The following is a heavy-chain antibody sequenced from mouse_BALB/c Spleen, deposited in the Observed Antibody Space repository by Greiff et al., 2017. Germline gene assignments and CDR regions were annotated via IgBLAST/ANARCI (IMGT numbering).Heavy chain of an antibody. CDR2: ISSGGSYT. CDR1: GFTFSSYG. CDR3: ARHEPTTVVAEDAMDY. V-gene: IGHV5-6*01. J-gene: IGHJ4*01. D-gene: IGHD1-1*01. Sequence: EVKLMESGGDLVKPGGSLKLSCAASGFTFSSYGMSWVRQTPDKRLEWVATISSGGSYTYYPDSVKGRFTISRDNAKNTLYLQMSSLKSEDTAMYYCARHEPTTVVAEDAMDYWGQGTSVTVSS.